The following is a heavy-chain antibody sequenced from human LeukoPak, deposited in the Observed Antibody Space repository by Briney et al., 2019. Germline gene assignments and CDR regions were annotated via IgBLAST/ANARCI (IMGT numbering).Heavy chain of an antibody. CDR2: INHSGST. Sequence: SETLSLTCAVYGGSFSGYYWSWSRQPPGKGLEWIGEINHSGSTNYNPSLKSRVTISVDTSKNQFSLKLSSVTAADTAVYYCASSSGRGAFDTWGQGTMVTVSS. D-gene: IGHD6-19*01. CDR3: ASSSGRGAFDT. CDR1: GGSFSGYY. V-gene: IGHV4-34*01. J-gene: IGHJ3*02.